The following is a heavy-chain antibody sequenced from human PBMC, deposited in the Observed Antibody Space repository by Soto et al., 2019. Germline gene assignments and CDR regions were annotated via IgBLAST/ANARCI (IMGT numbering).Heavy chain of an antibody. CDR2: INPNSGGT. Sequence: ASVKVSCKASGYTFTGYYMHWVRQAPGQGLEWMGWINPNSGGTNYAQKFQGWVTITRDTSISTAYMELSRLRSDDTAVYYCASRIAAAGYAFDIWGQGTMVTVSS. J-gene: IGHJ3*02. CDR3: ASRIAAAGYAFDI. D-gene: IGHD6-13*01. CDR1: GYTFTGYY. V-gene: IGHV1-2*04.